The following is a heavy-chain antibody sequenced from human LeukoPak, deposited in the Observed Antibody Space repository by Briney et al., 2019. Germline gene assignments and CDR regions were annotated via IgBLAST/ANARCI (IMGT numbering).Heavy chain of an antibody. CDR2: IYYSGST. CDR3: ARVELGYCSSTSCYYMDV. Sequence: SETLSLTCTVSGGSISSYYWSWIRQPPGKGLEWIGYIYYSGSTNYNPSLKSRVTISVDTSKNQLSLRLSSVTAADTAVYYCARVELGYCSSTSCYYMDVWGKGTTVTVSS. CDR1: GGSISSYY. D-gene: IGHD2-2*01. J-gene: IGHJ6*03. V-gene: IGHV4-59*01.